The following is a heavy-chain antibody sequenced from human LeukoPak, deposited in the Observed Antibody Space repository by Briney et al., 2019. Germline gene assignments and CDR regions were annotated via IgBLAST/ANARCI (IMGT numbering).Heavy chain of an antibody. CDR3: ARDASVVVPAAGFGY. J-gene: IGHJ4*02. Sequence: GGSLRLSCAASGFTFSNYWMHWVRQAPGKGLVWVSRINSDGSSTSYADSVKGRFTISRDNAKNTLYLQMNSLRAEDTAVYYCARDASVVVPAAGFGYWGQETLVTVSS. CDR2: INSDGSST. V-gene: IGHV3-74*01. CDR1: GFTFSNYW. D-gene: IGHD2-2*01.